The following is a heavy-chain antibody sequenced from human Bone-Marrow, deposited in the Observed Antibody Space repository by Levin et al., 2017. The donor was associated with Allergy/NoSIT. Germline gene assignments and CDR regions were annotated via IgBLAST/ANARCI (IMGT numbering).Heavy chain of an antibody. CDR2: IYYSGST. CDR3: ARGGGRAAAGSAFDI. CDR1: GGSISSYY. D-gene: IGHD6-13*01. Sequence: ASETLSLTCTVSGGSISSYYWSWIRQPPGKGLEWIGYIYYSGSTNYNPSLKSRVTISVDTSKNQFSLKLSSVTAADTAVYYCARGGGRAAAGSAFDIWGQGTMVTVSS. J-gene: IGHJ3*02. V-gene: IGHV4-59*08.